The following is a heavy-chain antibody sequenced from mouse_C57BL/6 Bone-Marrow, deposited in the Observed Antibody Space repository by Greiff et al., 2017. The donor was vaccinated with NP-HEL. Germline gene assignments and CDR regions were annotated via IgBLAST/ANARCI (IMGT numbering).Heavy chain of an antibody. D-gene: IGHD3-1*01. CDR2: ISSGGDYI. V-gene: IGHV5-9-1*02. J-gene: IGHJ4*01. CDR3: TRDPSEDYAMDY. CDR1: GFTFSSYA. Sequence: EVQLVESGEGLVKPGGSLKLSCAASGFTFSSYAMSWVRQTPEKRLEWVAYISSGGDYIYYADTVKGRFTISRDNARNTLYLQMSSLKSEDTAMYYCTRDPSEDYAMDYWGQGTSVTVSS.